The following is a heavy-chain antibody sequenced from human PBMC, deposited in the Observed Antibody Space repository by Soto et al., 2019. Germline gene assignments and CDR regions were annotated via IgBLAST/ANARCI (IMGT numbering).Heavy chain of an antibody. D-gene: IGHD1-7*01. V-gene: IGHV6-1*01. J-gene: IGHJ6*02. Sequence: SQTLSLTCAISGDSVSSNSAAWNWIRQSPSRGLEWLGRTYYRSKWYNDYAVSVKSRITINPDTSKNQFSLQLNSVTPEDTAVYYCARDIGLELDDRDYYYGMDVWGQGTTVIVSS. CDR3: ARDIGLELDDRDYYYGMDV. CDR1: GDSVSSNSAA. CDR2: TYYRSKWYN.